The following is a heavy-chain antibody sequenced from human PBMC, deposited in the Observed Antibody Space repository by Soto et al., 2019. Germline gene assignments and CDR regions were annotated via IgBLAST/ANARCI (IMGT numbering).Heavy chain of an antibody. J-gene: IGHJ2*01. D-gene: IGHD5-12*01. CDR3: ARENRSGYDIWYFDL. CDR1: GGTFSSYA. V-gene: IGHV1-69*18. CDR2: IIPIFGTA. Sequence: QVQLVQSGAEVKKPGSSVKVSCKASGGTFSSYAISWVRQAPGQGLEWMGRIIPIFGTANYAQKFQGRVTITPDESTSTAYMELSSLRSEDTAVYYCARENRSGYDIWYFDLWGRGTLVTVSA.